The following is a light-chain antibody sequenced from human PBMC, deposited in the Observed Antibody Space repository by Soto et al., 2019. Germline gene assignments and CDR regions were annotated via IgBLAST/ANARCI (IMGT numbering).Light chain of an antibody. J-gene: IGKJ4*01. CDR3: QQRGNWPPYT. CDR1: QSVSRN. V-gene: IGKV3-11*01. Sequence: EIVLTQSPATLSLSPGERATLSCRASQSVSRNLAWYQQKPGQIPRLLIYDASNRATGIPARFSGSGSGTDFTITISSLEPEDFAVYYCQQRGNWPPYTFGGGTKVEIK. CDR2: DAS.